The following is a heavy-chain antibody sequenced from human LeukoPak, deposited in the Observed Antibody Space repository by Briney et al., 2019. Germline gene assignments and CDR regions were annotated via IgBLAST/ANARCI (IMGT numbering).Heavy chain of an antibody. CDR2: IYSGGST. V-gene: IGHV3-53*01. CDR3: ARDYYDSSGYFNWFDP. Sequence: GGSLRLSCAASGFTVSSNYMSWVRQAPGKGLEWVSVIYSGGSTYYADSVKGRFTTSRDNSKNTLYLQMNSLRAEDTAVYYCARDYYDSSGYFNWFDPWGQGTLVTVSS. CDR1: GFTVSSNY. D-gene: IGHD3-22*01. J-gene: IGHJ5*02.